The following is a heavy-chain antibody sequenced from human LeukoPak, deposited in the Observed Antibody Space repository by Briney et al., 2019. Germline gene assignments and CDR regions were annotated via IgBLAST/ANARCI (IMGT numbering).Heavy chain of an antibody. Sequence: GGSLRLSSAASGFTVSDNYMSWVRQAPGKGLEWVSVIYSGGSTYYADSVKGRFTISRDISKNTLNLQMNSLRVEDTAVYYCARHSEYGTSWFDYWGQGTLVTVSS. CDR1: GFTVSDNY. CDR3: ARHSEYGTSWFDY. J-gene: IGHJ4*02. D-gene: IGHD6-13*01. CDR2: IYSGGST. V-gene: IGHV3-53*01.